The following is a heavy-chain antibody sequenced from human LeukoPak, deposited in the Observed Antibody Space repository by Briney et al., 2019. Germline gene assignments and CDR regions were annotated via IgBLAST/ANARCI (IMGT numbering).Heavy chain of an antibody. V-gene: IGHV4-34*01. D-gene: IGHD1-1*01. CDR2: INHSGST. CDR3: ARGSWYDVGYFDY. J-gene: IGHJ4*02. Sequence: SETLSLTCAAYGGSFSGYYWSWIRQPPGKGLEWIGEINHSGSTNYNPSLKSRVTTSVDTSKNQFSLKLSSVTAADTAVYYCARGSWYDVGYFDYWGQGTLVTVSS. CDR1: GGSFSGYY.